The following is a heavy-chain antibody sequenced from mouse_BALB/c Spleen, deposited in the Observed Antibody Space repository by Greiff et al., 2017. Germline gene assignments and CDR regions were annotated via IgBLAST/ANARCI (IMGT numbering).Heavy chain of an antibody. V-gene: IGHV1-7*01. CDR3: ARRTTVVAGD. CDR2: INPSTGYT. CDR1: GYTFTSYW. Sequence: VQLQQSGAELAKPGASVKMSCKASGYTFTSYWMHWVKQRPGQGLEWIGYINPSTGYTEYNQKFKDKATLTADKSSSTAYMQLSSLTSEDSAVYYCARRTTVVAGDWGQGTTLTVSS. D-gene: IGHD1-1*01. J-gene: IGHJ2*01.